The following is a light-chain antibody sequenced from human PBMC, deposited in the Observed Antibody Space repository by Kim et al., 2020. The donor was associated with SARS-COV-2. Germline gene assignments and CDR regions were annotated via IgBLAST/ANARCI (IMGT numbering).Light chain of an antibody. Sequence: SSELTQDPTVSVALGQTVRITCQGDSLRIYYASWYQQKPGQAPLLVIFGKNNRPSGIPDRFSGSRSGNTATLTITGSQAEDEADYYCNSRDSDHNLVIFGGGTQLTVL. CDR1: SLRIYY. CDR3: NSRDSDHNLVI. V-gene: IGLV3-19*01. J-gene: IGLJ2*01. CDR2: GKN.